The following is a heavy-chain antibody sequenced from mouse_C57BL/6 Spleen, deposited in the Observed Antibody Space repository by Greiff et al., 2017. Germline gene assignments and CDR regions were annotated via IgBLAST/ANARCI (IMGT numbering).Heavy chain of an antibody. J-gene: IGHJ4*01. D-gene: IGHD2-5*01. V-gene: IGHV1-53*01. CDR3: ARNRNYVDYAMDY. CDR1: GYTFTSYW. CDR2: INPSNGGT. Sequence: QVQLQQSGTELVKPGASVKLSCKASGYTFTSYWMHWVKQRPGQGLEWIGNINPSNGGTNYNEKFKSKATLTVDKSSSTAYMQLSSLTSEDSAVYYGARNRNYVDYAMDYWGQGTSVTVSS.